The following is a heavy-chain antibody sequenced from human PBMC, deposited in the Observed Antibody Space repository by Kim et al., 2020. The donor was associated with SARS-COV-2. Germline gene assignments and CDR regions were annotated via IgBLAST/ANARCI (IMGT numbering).Heavy chain of an antibody. V-gene: IGHV4-59*09. Sequence: PSLKSRVTISVDTSKNQFSLKLSYVTAADTAVYYCARGPATTHYYYYMDVWGKGTTVTVSS. J-gene: IGHJ6*03. CDR3: ARGPATTHYYYYMDV. D-gene: IGHD1-26*01.